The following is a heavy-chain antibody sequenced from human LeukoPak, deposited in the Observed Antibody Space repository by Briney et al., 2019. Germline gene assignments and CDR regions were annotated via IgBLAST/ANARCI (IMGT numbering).Heavy chain of an antibody. Sequence: GGSLRLSCAASGFTFSSYAMSWVRQAPGKGLEWVSAISGSGGSTYYADSVKGRFTISRDNSKNTLYLQMNSLRAEDTTVYYFAKDKRYCSSTSCPSVQYNWFDPWGQGTLVTVSS. V-gene: IGHV3-23*01. D-gene: IGHD2-2*01. J-gene: IGHJ5*02. CDR3: AKDKRYCSSTSCPSVQYNWFDP. CDR1: GFTFSSYA. CDR2: ISGSGGST.